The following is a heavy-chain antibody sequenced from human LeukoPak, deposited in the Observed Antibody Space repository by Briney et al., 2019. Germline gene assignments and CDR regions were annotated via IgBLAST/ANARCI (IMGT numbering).Heavy chain of an antibody. J-gene: IGHJ4*02. D-gene: IGHD3-3*01. Sequence: GGSLRLSCAASGFTFDDYAMHWVRQAPGKGLEWVSLISWDGGSTYYADSVKGRFTISRDNSKNSLYLQMNSLRAEDTALYYCAKDLGITIFGGNDYWGQGTLVTVSS. CDR1: GFTFDDYA. CDR2: ISWDGGST. CDR3: AKDLGITIFGGNDY. V-gene: IGHV3-43D*03.